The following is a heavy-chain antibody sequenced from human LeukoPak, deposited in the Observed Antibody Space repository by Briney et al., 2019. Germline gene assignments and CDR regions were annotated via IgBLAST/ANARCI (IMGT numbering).Heavy chain of an antibody. V-gene: IGHV1-18*01. D-gene: IGHD6-13*01. CDR1: GYTFTSYG. CDR2: ISAYNGNT. J-gene: IGHJ4*02. Sequence: ASVKVSCKASGYTFTSYGISWVRQAPGQGLEWMGWISAYNGNTNYAQKLQGRVTITRDTSASTAYMELSSLRSEDTAVYYCARGLWTRTGSWAFDYWGQGTLVTVSS. CDR3: ARGLWTRTGSWAFDY.